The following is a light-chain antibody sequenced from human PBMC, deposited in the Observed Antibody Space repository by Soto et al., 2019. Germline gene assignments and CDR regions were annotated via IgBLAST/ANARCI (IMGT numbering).Light chain of an antibody. CDR1: SSDVGGYNY. Sequence: QSALAQPASVSGSPGPSITISCTGTSSDVGGYNYVSWYQQHPGKAPKLMSYEVSNRPSGVSNRFSGSKSGNTASLTISGLQAEDEADYYCSSYTSSSTFNVFGMGTKVTVL. CDR3: SSYTSSSTFNV. CDR2: EVS. V-gene: IGLV2-14*01. J-gene: IGLJ1*01.